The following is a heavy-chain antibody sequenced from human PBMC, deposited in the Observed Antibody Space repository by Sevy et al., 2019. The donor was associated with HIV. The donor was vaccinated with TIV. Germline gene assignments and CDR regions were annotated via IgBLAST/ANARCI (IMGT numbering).Heavy chain of an antibody. D-gene: IGHD3-22*01. CDR2: IYYSGST. J-gene: IGHJ5*02. CDR1: GGSFTSGGYY. Sequence: SETLSLTCTVSGGSFTSGGYYWSWIRQHPGEGLEWIGYIYYSGSTYYNPSLKSRVTISVDTSKNQLSLKLSSVTAADTAVYYCARFSFYDNAWFDPWGQGTLVTVSS. CDR3: ARFSFYDNAWFDP. V-gene: IGHV4-31*03.